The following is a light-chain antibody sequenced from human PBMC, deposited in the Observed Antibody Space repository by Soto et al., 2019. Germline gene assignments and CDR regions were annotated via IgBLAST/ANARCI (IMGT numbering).Light chain of an antibody. V-gene: IGLV1-51*01. J-gene: IGLJ3*02. CDR3: GTWDSSLSVGL. Sequence: QSVLTQPPSVSAAPGQKVTISCSGSSSNIGNNYVSWYQQLPGTAPKLLIYDNNNRPSGIPDRFSGSKSGTSATLGITGLQTGDEGDYYCGTWDSSLSVGLFGGGTKVTVL. CDR2: DNN. CDR1: SSNIGNNY.